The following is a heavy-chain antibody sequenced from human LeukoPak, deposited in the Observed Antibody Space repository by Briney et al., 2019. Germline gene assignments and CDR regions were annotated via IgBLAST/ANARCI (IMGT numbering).Heavy chain of an antibody. CDR2: ISSSSSYI. CDR3: ARDYIGGWNDH. D-gene: IGHD3-16*01. CDR1: GFTFSSYS. V-gene: IGHV3-21*01. Sequence: GGSLRLSCAASGFTFSSYSMNWVRQAPGKGLEWVSSISSSSSYIYYADSVKGRFTISRDNAKNSLYVQMYSLRAEDTAMYYCARDYIGGWNDHWGQGILVTVSS. J-gene: IGHJ4*02.